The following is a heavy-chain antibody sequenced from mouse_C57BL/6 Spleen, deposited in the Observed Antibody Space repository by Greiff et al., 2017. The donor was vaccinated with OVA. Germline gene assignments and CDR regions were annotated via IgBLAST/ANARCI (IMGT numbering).Heavy chain of an antibody. D-gene: IGHD1-2*01. CDR1: GYTFTSYW. CDR2: IDPSDSET. V-gene: IGHV1-52*01. CDR3: ASSNRLQAWFAY. J-gene: IGHJ3*01. Sequence: QVQLKEPGAELVRPGSSVKLSCKASGYTFTSYWMHWVKQRPIQGLEWIGNIDPSDSETHYNQKFKDKATLTVDKSSSTAYMQLSSLTSEDSAVYYCASSNRLQAWFAYWGQGTLVTVSA.